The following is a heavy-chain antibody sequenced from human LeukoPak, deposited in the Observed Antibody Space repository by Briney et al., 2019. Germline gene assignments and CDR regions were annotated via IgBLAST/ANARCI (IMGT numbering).Heavy chain of an antibody. J-gene: IGHJ6*02. CDR2: INWNGGST. V-gene: IGHV3-20*01. CDR3: ARGVYDILTGPMDV. D-gene: IGHD3-9*01. CDR1: GFTFDDYG. Sequence: GGSLRLSCAASGFTFDDYGMSWVRQAPGKGLEWVSGINWNGGSTGYADSVKGRFTISRDNAKNSLYLLMNSLRAEDTALYHCARGVYDILTGPMDVWGQGTTVTVSS.